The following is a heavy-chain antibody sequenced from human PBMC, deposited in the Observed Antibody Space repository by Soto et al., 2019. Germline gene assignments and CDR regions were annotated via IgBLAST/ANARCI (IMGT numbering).Heavy chain of an antibody. J-gene: IGHJ5*02. CDR1: GYTFTDFY. D-gene: IGHD1-1*01. V-gene: IGHV1-2*02. CDR3: ATGTNGTTGWYHP. Sequence: QVQLVQSGTEVKKPGASVTVSCKSSGYTFTDFYLHWLRQAPGQGLEWVGWINPKTVDTKSSQKFQGRVTMTRDTSVSTAYIDLTSLTSDDTAMYYCATGTNGTTGWYHPWGQGTRVTVSS. CDR2: INPKTVDT.